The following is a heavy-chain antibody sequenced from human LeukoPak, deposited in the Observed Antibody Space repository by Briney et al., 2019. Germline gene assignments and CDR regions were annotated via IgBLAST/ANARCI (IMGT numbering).Heavy chain of an antibody. D-gene: IGHD6-19*01. CDR2: INPNSGGT. CDR3: ARGETDSSGWYQLDY. J-gene: IGHJ4*02. CDR1: GYTFTGYY. Sequence: ASVKVSCKASGYTFTGYYMHWVRQAPGQGLEWMGWINPNSGGTNYAQKFQGRVTMTRDTSIRTASMELSRLRSDDTAVYYCARGETDSSGWYQLDYWGQGTLVTVSS. V-gene: IGHV1-2*02.